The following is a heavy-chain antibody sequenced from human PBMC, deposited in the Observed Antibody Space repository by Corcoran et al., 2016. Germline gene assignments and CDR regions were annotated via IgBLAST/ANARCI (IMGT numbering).Heavy chain of an antibody. CDR3: ARGNPGITILGVVTKYYYYGMDV. V-gene: IGHV4-34*01. CDR2: INHIGST. Sequence: QLQQWGAGLLKPSETLSLTCAVYGGSFSGYYWSWIRQPPGKGLEWIGEINHIGSTNYNPSLKSRVTISVDTFKNQFSLKLSSVTAADTTVYYCARGNPGITILGVVTKYYYYGMDVWGQGTTVTGSS. CDR1: GGSFSGYY. J-gene: IGHJ6*02. D-gene: IGHD3-3*01.